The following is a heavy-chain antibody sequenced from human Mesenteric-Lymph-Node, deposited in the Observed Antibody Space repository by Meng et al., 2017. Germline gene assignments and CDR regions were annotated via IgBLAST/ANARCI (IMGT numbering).Heavy chain of an antibody. J-gene: IGHJ4*02. CDR3: AKDWSDTTFDY. Sequence: QTTLKDSGPTLVNPTKTLTLTCSFSGFLLTTSGVGVGWIRQPPGKALEWLAVIYWDDAKAYSPSLKSRLTITKDTSKHQVVLIMTNVDPVDTGTYYCAKDWSDTTFDYWGQGTLVTASS. CDR1: GFLLTTSGVG. D-gene: IGHD3-9*01. V-gene: IGHV2-5*02. CDR2: IYWDDAK.